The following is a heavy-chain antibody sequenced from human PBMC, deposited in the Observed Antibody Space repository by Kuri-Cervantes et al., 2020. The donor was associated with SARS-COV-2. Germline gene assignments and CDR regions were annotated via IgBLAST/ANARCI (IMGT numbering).Heavy chain of an antibody. CDR1: GYTFTSYD. J-gene: IGHJ6*02. CDR2: MNPNSGNT. D-gene: IGHD6-6*01. Sequence: ASVKVSCKASGYTFTSYDINWVRQATGQGLEWMGWMNPNSGNTGYAQKFQGRVTMTRNTSISTAYMELSSLRSEDTAVYYCARDEFGPSDVAARTPNYYYYGMDVWGRGTTVTVSS. V-gene: IGHV1-8*01. CDR3: ARDEFGPSDVAARTPNYYYYGMDV.